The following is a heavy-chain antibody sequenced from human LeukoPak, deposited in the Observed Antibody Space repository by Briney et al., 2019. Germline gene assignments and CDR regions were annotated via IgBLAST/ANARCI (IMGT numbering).Heavy chain of an antibody. CDR1: GYTFTNYA. V-gene: IGHV1-18*01. J-gene: IGHJ4*02. CDR3: ARGARFCSSTSCHFGILDS. CDR2: ISAYSDNT. D-gene: IGHD2-2*01. Sequence: ASVKVSCKASGYTFTNYAISWVRQAPGQGLEWMGWISAYSDNTNYVQKFQGRVIMTTDTSTTTAYMELRSLRSDDTAVYYCARGARFCSSTSCHFGILDSWGQGTLVTVSS.